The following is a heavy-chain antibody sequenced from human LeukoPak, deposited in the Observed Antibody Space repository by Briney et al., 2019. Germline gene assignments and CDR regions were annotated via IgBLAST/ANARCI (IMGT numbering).Heavy chain of an antibody. J-gene: IGHJ4*02. V-gene: IGHV4-34*01. D-gene: IGHD3-22*01. Sequence: SETLSLTCVVNSGSFSGYYWSWIRQPPGKGLEWIGEINNSGSTDYNPSLKSRVTISVDTSKNQFSLKLSSVTAADTAVYYCARFGYYDSSGKIYWGQGTLVTVSS. CDR3: ARFGYYDSSGKIY. CDR2: INNSGST. CDR1: SGSFSGYY.